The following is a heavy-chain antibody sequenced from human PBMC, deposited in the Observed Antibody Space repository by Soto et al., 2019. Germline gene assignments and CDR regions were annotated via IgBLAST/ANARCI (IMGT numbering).Heavy chain of an antibody. CDR1: GDSVSSNSAA. V-gene: IGHV6-1*01. Sequence: PSQTLSLTCAISGDSVSSNSAAWNWIRQSPSRGLEWLGRTYYRSKWYNDYAVSVKSRITINPDTSKNQFSLQLNSVTPEDTAVYYCARLMPIAAAGWEGYYYYGMDVWGQGTTVTVSS. CDR3: ARLMPIAAAGWEGYYYYGMDV. CDR2: TYYRSKWYN. D-gene: IGHD6-13*01. J-gene: IGHJ6*02.